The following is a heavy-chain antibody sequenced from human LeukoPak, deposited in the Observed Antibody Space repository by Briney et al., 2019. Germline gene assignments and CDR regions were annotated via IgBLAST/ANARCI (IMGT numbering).Heavy chain of an antibody. CDR3: ARRPEGYDYVWGSYRSYYFDY. J-gene: IGHJ4*02. CDR1: GGSISSSSYY. CDR2: IYYSGST. Sequence: PSETLSLTCTVSGGSISSSSYYWGWIRQPPGKGLEWIGSIYYSGSTYYNPSLKSRVTISVDTSKNQFSLKLSSVTAADTAVYYCARRPEGYDYVWGSYRSYYFDYWAREPWSPSPQ. D-gene: IGHD3-16*02. V-gene: IGHV4-39*01.